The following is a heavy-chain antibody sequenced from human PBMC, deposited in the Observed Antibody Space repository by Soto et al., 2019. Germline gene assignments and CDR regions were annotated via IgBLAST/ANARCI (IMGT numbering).Heavy chain of an antibody. J-gene: IGHJ3*02. CDR3: TKEKSVMYSGYDAFDI. CDR2: ISSSGTI. D-gene: IGHD5-12*01. CDR1: GFTFSSYE. V-gene: IGHV3-48*03. Sequence: GGSLRLSCAASGFTFSSYEMDWVRQAPGKGLEWVAYISSSGTILYGDSVKGRFTISRDNADNSLYLQMNSLTAEDTAVYYCTKEKSVMYSGYDAFDIWGRGTMVTVSS.